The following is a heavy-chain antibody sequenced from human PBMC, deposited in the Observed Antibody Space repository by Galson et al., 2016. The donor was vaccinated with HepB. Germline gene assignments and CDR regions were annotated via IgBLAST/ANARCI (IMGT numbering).Heavy chain of an antibody. Sequence: QSGAEVKKPGASVKVSCKASGYTFVNYGISWVRQAPGQGLEWMGWISAYIGNTNYAQNFQGRVTMTTDPSTSTAYMEMRTLRPDDTDVYYCARVRYSSSQVDYFDYLGQGTPVTVST. D-gene: IGHD6-6*01. V-gene: IGHV1-18*01. CDR2: ISAYIGNT. J-gene: IGHJ4*02. CDR1: GYTFVNYG. CDR3: ARVRYSSSQVDYFDY.